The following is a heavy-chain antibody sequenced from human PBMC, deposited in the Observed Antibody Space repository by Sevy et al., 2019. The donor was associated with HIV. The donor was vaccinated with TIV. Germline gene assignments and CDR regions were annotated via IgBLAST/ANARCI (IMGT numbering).Heavy chain of an antibody. CDR1: GGSVSSGDYY. CDR2: VSYIGST. V-gene: IGHV4-61*08. Sequence: SETLSLTCAVSGGSVSSGDYYWSWIRQPPGKGLEWIGVVSYIGSTNYSPSLKSRLTISVDTSRNQFSLKLNSVTAADTAVYYCARDRIAAAGGHFDYWGQGILVTVSS. CDR3: ARDRIAAAGGHFDY. D-gene: IGHD6-13*01. J-gene: IGHJ4*02.